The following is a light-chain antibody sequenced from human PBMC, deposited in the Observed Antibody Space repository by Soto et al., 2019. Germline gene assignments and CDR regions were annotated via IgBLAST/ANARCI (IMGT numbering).Light chain of an antibody. CDR1: QAIDSW. V-gene: IGKV1D-16*01. CDR3: QQYNSYLIT. CDR2: TGS. J-gene: IGKJ5*01. Sequence: DIQMTQSPSSVSASVGDRVTITCRASQAIDSWLAWYQQKPGEAPKLLIFTGSLLHSGVPPRFSGSGSGTDFTLTISSLQPEDFATYYCQQYNSYLITFGQGTRLEIK.